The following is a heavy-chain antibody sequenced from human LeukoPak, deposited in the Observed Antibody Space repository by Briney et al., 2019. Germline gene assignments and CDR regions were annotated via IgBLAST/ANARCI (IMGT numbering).Heavy chain of an antibody. CDR3: ATLSIPSRRGDY. CDR1: GYTFTSYG. V-gene: IGHV1-2*02. D-gene: IGHD2-2*01. Sequence: GASVKVSCKASGYTFTSYGISWVRQAPGQGLEWMGWINPKSGGTNYAQKFQGRVTMTRDTSINTAYMELSRLRSDDTAVYYCATLSIPSRRGDYWGQGTLVTVSS. CDR2: INPKSGGT. J-gene: IGHJ4*02.